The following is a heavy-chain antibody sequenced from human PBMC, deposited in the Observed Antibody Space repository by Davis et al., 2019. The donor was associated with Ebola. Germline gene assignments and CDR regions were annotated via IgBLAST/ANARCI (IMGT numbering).Heavy chain of an antibody. CDR1: GFTFSNYA. CDR2: VSSTGGSA. V-gene: IGHV3-23*01. CDR3: AKSGLSFGVVKYHYGMDV. D-gene: IGHD3-3*01. J-gene: IGHJ6*04. Sequence: PGGSLRLSCAASGFTFSNYAMSWVRQAPGKGLEWVSVVSSTGGSAYYADSVKGRFTVSRDNSKNTLYLEINSLRAEDTAVYYCAKSGLSFGVVKYHYGMDVWGKGTTVTVSS.